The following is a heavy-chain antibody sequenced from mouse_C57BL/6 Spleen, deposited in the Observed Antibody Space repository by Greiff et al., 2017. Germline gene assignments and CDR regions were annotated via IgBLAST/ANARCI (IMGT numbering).Heavy chain of an antibody. D-gene: IGHD2-4*01. CDR1: GYTFTSYG. Sequence: QVQLQQSGAELARPGASVKLSCKASGYTFTSYGISWVKQSTGQGLEWIGEIYPRSGNTYYNEKFKGKATLTADKSSSTAYMELRSLTSEDSAVYFCARNYDYDVSYYFDYWGQGTTLTVSS. CDR3: ARNYDYDVSYYFDY. V-gene: IGHV1-81*01. J-gene: IGHJ2*01. CDR2: IYPRSGNT.